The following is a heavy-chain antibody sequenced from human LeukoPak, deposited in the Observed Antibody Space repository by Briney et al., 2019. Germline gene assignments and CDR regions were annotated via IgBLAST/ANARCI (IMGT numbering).Heavy chain of an antibody. Sequence: GGSLRLSCAASGFTFSSYAMSWVRQAPGKGLEWVSAISDSGGSTYDADSVKGRFTISRDNSKNTLYLQMNSLRAEDTTVYYWAKRGFGELLGYYYYYMDVWGKGTTVTVSS. V-gene: IGHV3-23*01. J-gene: IGHJ6*03. D-gene: IGHD3-10*01. CDR3: AKRGFGELLGYYYYYMDV. CDR2: ISDSGGST. CDR1: GFTFSSYA.